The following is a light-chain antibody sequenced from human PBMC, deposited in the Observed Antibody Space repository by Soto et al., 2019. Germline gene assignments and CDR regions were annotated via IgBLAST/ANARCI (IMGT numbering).Light chain of an antibody. J-gene: IGKJ4*02. Sequence: EIVIPQSPATLSVSPGERTTLSCRASQSVSSSLAWYQHKPGQAPRILIYSTSTRATGLPARFTGRGSETEFTPTVTSVNSEDLAVYDCEQYNTWPRFGGGAPVDIK. CDR2: STS. V-gene: IGKV3-15*01. CDR1: QSVSSS. CDR3: EQYNTWPR.